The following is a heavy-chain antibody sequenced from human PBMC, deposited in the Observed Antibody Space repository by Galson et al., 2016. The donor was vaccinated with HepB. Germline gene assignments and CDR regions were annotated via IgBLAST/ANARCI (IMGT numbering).Heavy chain of an antibody. CDR3: ARDDYSGGRGSPDY. D-gene: IGHD4/OR15-4a*01. J-gene: IGHJ4*02. Sequence: SLRLSCAASGFFFSGRAMSWVRQAPGKGLEWVSGIDRYGGTTGYAASVKGRFTISRDNSKNTLYLQMNSPRTEDTAVYYCARDDYSGGRGSPDYWGQGTLVTVSS. V-gene: IGHV3-23*01. CDR2: IDRYGGTT. CDR1: GFFFSGRA.